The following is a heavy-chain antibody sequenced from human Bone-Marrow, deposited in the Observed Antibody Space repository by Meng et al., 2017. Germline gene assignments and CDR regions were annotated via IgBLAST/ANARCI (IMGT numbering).Heavy chain of an antibody. D-gene: IGHD1-26*01. CDR2: LHYSGST. J-gene: IGHJ4*02. Sequence: ESLKISRTVSGGSVSSGGYYWSWIRQPPGKGLEWIGNLHYSGSTNYNPSLKSRVTMSVDTSKNQFSLKVSSMTSADTAVYYCAGLFSGKNRPFDYWGQGTLVTVSS. CDR3: AGLFSGKNRPFDY. CDR1: GGSVSSGGYY. V-gene: IGHV4-61*08.